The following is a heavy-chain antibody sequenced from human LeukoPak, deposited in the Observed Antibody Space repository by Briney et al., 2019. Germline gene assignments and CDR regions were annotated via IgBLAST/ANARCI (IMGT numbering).Heavy chain of an antibody. D-gene: IGHD3-10*01. Sequence: SVEVSCKASGGTFSSYAFSWVRQAPGQGLEWMGRIIPVLGITNYAQKFQGRVTITADGSTSTAYMELSSLRSEDTAVYYCARSGSMVRGVIIWWFDPWGQGTLVTVSP. CDR3: ARSGSMVRGVIIWWFDP. CDR2: IIPVLGIT. J-gene: IGHJ5*02. V-gene: IGHV1-69*04. CDR1: GGTFSSYA.